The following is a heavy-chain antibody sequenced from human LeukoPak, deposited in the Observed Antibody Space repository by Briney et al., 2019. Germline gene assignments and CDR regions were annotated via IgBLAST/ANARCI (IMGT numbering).Heavy chain of an antibody. CDR1: GFTFSDYY. Sequence: GGSLRLSCAASGFTFSDYYMSWIRQAPGKGLEWVSYISSSGSTIYYADSVRGRFTISRDNAKNSLYLQMNSLRAEDTAVYYCARDDYDKDYGHYYYYGMDVWGQGTTVTVSS. D-gene: IGHD3-22*01. V-gene: IGHV3-11*01. J-gene: IGHJ6*02. CDR3: ARDDYDKDYGHYYYYGMDV. CDR2: ISSSGSTI.